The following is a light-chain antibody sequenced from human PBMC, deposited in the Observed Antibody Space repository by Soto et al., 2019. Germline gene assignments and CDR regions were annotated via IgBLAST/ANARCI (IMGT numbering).Light chain of an antibody. CDR1: QSVSSN. J-gene: IGKJ1*01. Sequence: EIVMTQSPATLSVSPGERATLSCRASQSVSSNLAWYQQKPGQAPRLLIYGASTRAAGIPARFGGSGSGTGFTLAIRRLQSEDFAVYYCQQYNNWPPWTFGHGTKVEIK. CDR3: QQYNNWPPWT. V-gene: IGKV3-15*01. CDR2: GAS.